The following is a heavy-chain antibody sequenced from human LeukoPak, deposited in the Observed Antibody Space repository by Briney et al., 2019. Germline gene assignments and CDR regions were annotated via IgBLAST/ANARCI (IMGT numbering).Heavy chain of an antibody. J-gene: IGHJ6*03. V-gene: IGHV3-9*01. CDR2: INWNSGSI. D-gene: IGHD1-26*01. Sequence: GGSLRLSCAASGFTFDDYAMHWVRQTPGKGLEWVSGINWNSGSIDYADSVKGRFTISRDNAKNSLYLQMNNLGAGDTALYYCARGGGIVGASNRYYYYYMDVWGKGTTVTISS. CDR3: ARGGGIVGASNRYYYYYMDV. CDR1: GFTFDDYA.